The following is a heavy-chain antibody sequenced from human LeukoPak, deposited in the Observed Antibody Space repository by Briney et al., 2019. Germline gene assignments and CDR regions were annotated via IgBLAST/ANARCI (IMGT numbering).Heavy chain of an antibody. J-gene: IGHJ6*02. Sequence: PSQTLSLTCTVSGGSISSGGHYWSWIRQHPGKGLEWIGYIYYSGSTYYNPSLKSRVTISVDTSKNQFSLKLSSVTAADTAVYYCARVPLYCTNGVCYYYYGMDVWGQGTTVTVSS. V-gene: IGHV4-31*03. CDR2: IYYSGST. D-gene: IGHD2-8*01. CDR3: ARVPLYCTNGVCYYYYGMDV. CDR1: GGSISSGGHY.